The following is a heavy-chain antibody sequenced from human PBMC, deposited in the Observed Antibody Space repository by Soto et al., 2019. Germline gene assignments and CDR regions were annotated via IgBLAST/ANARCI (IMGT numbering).Heavy chain of an antibody. CDR2: IIPIFGTA. Sequence: QVQLVQSGAEVKKPGSSVTVSCKASGGTFSSYTISWVRQAPGQGLEWMGGIIPIFGTANYAQKFQGRVTITADESTSPAHMESSGLRSEDTAVYYCARGNHRWLQLWYFDLWGRGTLVTVSS. CDR1: GGTFSSYT. D-gene: IGHD5-12*01. CDR3: ARGNHRWLQLWYFDL. V-gene: IGHV1-69*12. J-gene: IGHJ2*01.